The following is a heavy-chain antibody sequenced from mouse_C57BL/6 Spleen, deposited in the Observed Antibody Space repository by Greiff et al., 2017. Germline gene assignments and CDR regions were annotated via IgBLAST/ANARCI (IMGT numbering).Heavy chain of an antibody. CDR3: ARSPTYYSNYGRVYFDY. CDR1: GYTFTSYW. J-gene: IGHJ2*01. CDR2: IHPNSGST. V-gene: IGHV1-64*01. D-gene: IGHD2-5*01. Sequence: QVQLQQPGAELVKPGASVKLSCKASGYTFTSYWMHWVKQRPGQGLEWIGMIHPNSGSTNYNEKFKSKATLTVDKSSSTAYMQLSSLKSEDSAVYYCARSPTYYSNYGRVYFDYWGQGTTRTVSS.